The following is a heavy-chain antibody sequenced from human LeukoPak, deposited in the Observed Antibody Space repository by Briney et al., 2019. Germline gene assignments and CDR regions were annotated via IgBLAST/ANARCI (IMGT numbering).Heavy chain of an antibody. CDR3: ARVSAVRYAFDI. Sequence: GGSLRLSCAASGFTFSNAWMSWVRQAPGKGLEWVGRIKSKTDGGTTDYAAPVKGRFTISRDNAKNTLYLQMNSLRAEDTAVHYCARVSAVRYAFDIWGQGTMVTVSS. J-gene: IGHJ3*02. V-gene: IGHV3-15*05. CDR2: IKSKTDGGTT. D-gene: IGHD6-19*01. CDR1: GFTFSNAW.